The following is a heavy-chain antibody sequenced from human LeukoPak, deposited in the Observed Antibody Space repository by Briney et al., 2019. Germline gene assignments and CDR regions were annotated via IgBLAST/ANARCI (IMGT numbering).Heavy chain of an antibody. D-gene: IGHD3-10*01. CDR1: GFTFSSYA. V-gene: IGHV3-23*01. J-gene: IGHJ4*02. CDR2: LSGSGGNT. CDR3: ARRGSNDY. Sequence: GGSLRLSCAASGFTFSSYAMSRVRQAPGKGLEWVSTLSGSGGNTYYADSVKGRVTISSDNSKNTLYLQMNSLRAEDTAVYYCARRGSNDYWGQGTLVTVSS.